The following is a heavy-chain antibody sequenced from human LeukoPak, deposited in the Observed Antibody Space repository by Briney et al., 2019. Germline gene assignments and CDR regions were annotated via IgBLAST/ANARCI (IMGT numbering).Heavy chain of an antibody. Sequence: ASVKVSCKASGYTFTSYDINWVRQATGQGLEWMGWMNPNSGNTGYAQKFQGRVTMTRNTSISTAYMELSSLRSGDTAVYYCARGGENYYDSSGYGYWGQGTLVTVSS. J-gene: IGHJ4*02. CDR2: MNPNSGNT. D-gene: IGHD3-22*01. V-gene: IGHV1-8*01. CDR3: ARGGENYYDSSGYGY. CDR1: GYTFTSYD.